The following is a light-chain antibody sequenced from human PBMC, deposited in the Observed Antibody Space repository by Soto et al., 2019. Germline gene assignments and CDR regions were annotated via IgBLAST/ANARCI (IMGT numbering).Light chain of an antibody. Sequence: EIVLTQSPGTLSLSPGERATLSCRASQSVSSNYLAWYQQKPGQAPRVLMYGASSRATGTPDRVSGSGSGTDFTLTISRLEPEDFAVYYCQQYGSSPYTFGVGTKLEIK. V-gene: IGKV3-20*01. CDR3: QQYGSSPYT. CDR1: QSVSSNY. J-gene: IGKJ2*01. CDR2: GAS.